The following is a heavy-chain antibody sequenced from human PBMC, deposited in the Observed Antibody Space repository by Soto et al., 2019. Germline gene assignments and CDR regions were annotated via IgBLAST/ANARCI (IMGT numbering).Heavy chain of an antibody. Sequence: GGSLRLSCAASGFTVSSNYMSWVRQAPGKGLEWVSSISSSSSYIYYADSVKGRFTISRDNAKNSLYLQMNSLRAEDTAVYYCARAQPKGRKYYFDYWGQGTLVTVSS. V-gene: IGHV3-21*01. J-gene: IGHJ4*02. CDR3: ARAQPKGRKYYFDY. CDR2: ISSSSSYI. CDR1: GFTVSSNY.